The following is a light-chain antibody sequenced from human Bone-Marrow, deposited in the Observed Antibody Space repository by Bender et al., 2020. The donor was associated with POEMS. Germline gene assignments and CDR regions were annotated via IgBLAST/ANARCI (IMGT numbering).Light chain of an antibody. CDR3: CSYTRSTTLL. CDR2: DVS. CDR1: SNDVGGYNF. Sequence: QSALTQPASASASPGQSITISCTGTSNDVGGYNFVSWYQQHPGKAPKLIIYDVSNRPSGVSYRFSGSKSGNTASLTISGLQAEDEADYYCCSYTRSTTLLFGGGTKLTVL. V-gene: IGLV2-14*01. J-gene: IGLJ3*02.